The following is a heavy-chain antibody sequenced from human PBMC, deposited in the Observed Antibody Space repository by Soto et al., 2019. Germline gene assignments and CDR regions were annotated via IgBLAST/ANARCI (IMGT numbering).Heavy chain of an antibody. Sequence: QVQLVESGGSVVQPGRSLRLSCAASGFTFSSDAMHWVRQAPGKGLEWVAVISYDGSNKYYADSVKGRFTISRDNSKNTLYLQMNSLRAEDTALYYCARDQAGIAARQFDYWGQGTLVTVSS. CDR1: GFTFSSDA. V-gene: IGHV3-30-3*01. J-gene: IGHJ4*02. CDR3: ARDQAGIAARQFDY. D-gene: IGHD6-6*01. CDR2: ISYDGSNK.